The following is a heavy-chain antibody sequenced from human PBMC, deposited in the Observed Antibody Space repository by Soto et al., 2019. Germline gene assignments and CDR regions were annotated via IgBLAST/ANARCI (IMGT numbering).Heavy chain of an antibody. J-gene: IGHJ4*02. Sequence: GXSVNVSCQASGYTFISYGISWVRQAPGQGLEWMGWVSADSGNTNYAQRLQGRVTMTTDTSTSTAYMELRSLKSDDTAMYYCARRPPFSYGNYVTYYFDSWGQGTLVTVSS. D-gene: IGHD3-16*01. CDR1: GYTFISYG. V-gene: IGHV1-18*01. CDR3: ARRPPFSYGNYVTYYFDS. CDR2: VSADSGNT.